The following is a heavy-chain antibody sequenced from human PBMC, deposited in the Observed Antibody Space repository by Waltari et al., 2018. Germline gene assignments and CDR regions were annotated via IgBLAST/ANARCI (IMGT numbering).Heavy chain of an antibody. CDR3: VRSLYINYGREGFEE. CDR1: GFTFGGHN. J-gene: IGHJ3*01. CDR2: ISPARYDK. V-gene: IGHV3-48*03. Sequence: EEVGGYLVPPGGSLRLSCGGPGFTFGGHNINWVRQTPGKELGWISHISPARYDKLYAASVKGRFTISRDSAKSVFLEMSRLRAEDTGVYYCVRSLYINYGREGFEEWGPGTMVTVSS. D-gene: IGHD3-16*01.